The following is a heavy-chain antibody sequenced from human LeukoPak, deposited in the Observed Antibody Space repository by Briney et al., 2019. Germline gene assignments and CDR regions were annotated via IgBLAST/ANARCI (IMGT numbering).Heavy chain of an antibody. J-gene: IGHJ4*02. CDR1: GFTFSTHW. Sequence: GGSLRLSCAASGFTFSTHWMNWVRQAPGGGLEWLANIKPDGSDTYYVDSVKGRFTISRGNAKNLVYLQINSLRTEDTAVYYCSGRSGFSSIYWGQGTLVKVSS. V-gene: IGHV3-7*01. D-gene: IGHD6-19*01. CDR3: SGRSGFSSIY. CDR2: IKPDGSDT.